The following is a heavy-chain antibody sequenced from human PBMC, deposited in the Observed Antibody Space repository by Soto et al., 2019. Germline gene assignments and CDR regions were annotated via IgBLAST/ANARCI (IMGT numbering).Heavy chain of an antibody. CDR2: IYNSGNT. J-gene: IGHJ4*02. V-gene: IGHV4-31*03. CDR1: GGSISSGDYY. CDR3: ARETTVPSGFDY. D-gene: IGHD4-17*01. Sequence: SETLSLTCTVSGGSISSGDYYWTWIRQLPGKGLEWIGYIYNSGNTQYNPSLKSRVTMSLGSSKNQFSLQLTSVTAADTAVYYCARETTVPSGFDYWVQGTLVTVSS.